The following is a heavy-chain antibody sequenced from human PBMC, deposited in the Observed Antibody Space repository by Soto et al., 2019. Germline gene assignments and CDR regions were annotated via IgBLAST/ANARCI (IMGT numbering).Heavy chain of an antibody. V-gene: IGHV4-59*01. D-gene: IGHD3-10*01. CDR3: ARFREASWFDP. J-gene: IGHJ5*02. CDR2: IYYSGST. CDR1: GGSITTYY. Sequence: SETLSLTCTVSGGSITTYYWSWIRQPPGKGLEWIGYIYYSGSTNYNPSLKSRVSISVDTSKNQFPLKLSSVTAADTAVYYCARFREASWFDPWGQGTLVTV.